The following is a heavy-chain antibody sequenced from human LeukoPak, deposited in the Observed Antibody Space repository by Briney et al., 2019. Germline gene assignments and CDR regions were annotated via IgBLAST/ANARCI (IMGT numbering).Heavy chain of an antibody. CDR3: ARVARGWVDY. V-gene: IGHV4-34*01. D-gene: IGHD6-19*01. J-gene: IGHJ4*02. CDR2: INHSGST. Sequence: NPSETLSLTCAVYGGSFSGYYWSWIRQPPGKGLEWIGEINHSGSTNYNPSLKSRVTISVDTSKNQFSLKLSSVTAADTAVYYCARVARGWVDYWGQGTLVTVSS. CDR1: GGSFSGYY.